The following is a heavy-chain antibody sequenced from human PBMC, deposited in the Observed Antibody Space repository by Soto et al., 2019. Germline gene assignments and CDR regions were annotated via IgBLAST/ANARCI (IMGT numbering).Heavy chain of an antibody. V-gene: IGHV3-30-3*01. CDR2: ISHDGSEK. CDR1: RFTFSSYA. CDR3: VRAAAYFYHYYYAMDV. J-gene: IGHJ6*02. Sequence: QVQLVESGGGVVQPGKSLRLSCAASRFTFSSYAMDWVRQAPGKGLEWVAVISHDGSEKYYGDSVKGRFTISRDNPKNTVYLQMNSLRPEDTAVYYCVRAAAYFYHYYYAMDVWGQGTAVTVSS. D-gene: IGHD6-13*01.